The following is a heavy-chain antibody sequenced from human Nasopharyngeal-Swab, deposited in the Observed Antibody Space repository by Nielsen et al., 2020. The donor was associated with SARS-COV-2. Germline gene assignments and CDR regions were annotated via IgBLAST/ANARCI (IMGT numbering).Heavy chain of an antibody. J-gene: IGHJ4*02. CDR2: IYYSGST. V-gene: IGHV4-59*01. CDR3: VGAISY. D-gene: IGHD1-14*01. CDR1: GGSISSYY. Sequence: SETLSLTCTVSGGSISSYYWSWIRQPPGKGLEWIGYIYYSGSTNYNPSLKSRVTISVDTSKNQFSLKLSSVTAADTAVYYCVGAISYWGQGTLVTVSS.